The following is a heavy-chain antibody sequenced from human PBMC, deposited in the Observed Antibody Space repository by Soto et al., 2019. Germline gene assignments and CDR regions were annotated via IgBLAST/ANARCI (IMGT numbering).Heavy chain of an antibody. CDR3: EKFTTGPHSPFDY. D-gene: IGHD1-1*01. Sequence: PGGSLRLSCAASGISFSNYAMTWVRQAPGRGLEWVSTISYNGAGTYYADSVKGRFTISRDNFKDTLYLQMNSLRAEDTAVYYCEKFTTGPHSPFDYWGQGTLVTVSS. V-gene: IGHV3-23*01. CDR2: ISYNGAGT. J-gene: IGHJ4*02. CDR1: GISFSNYA.